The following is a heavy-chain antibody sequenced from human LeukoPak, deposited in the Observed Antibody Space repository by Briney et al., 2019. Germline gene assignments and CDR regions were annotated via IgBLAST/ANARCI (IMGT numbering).Heavy chain of an antibody. J-gene: IGHJ4*02. CDR1: GFTFSSYG. V-gene: IGHV3-30*03. D-gene: IGHD2/OR15-2a*01. CDR2: ISYDGSNK. CDR3: ARGVYYFDY. Sequence: GGSLRLSCAASGFTFSSYGMHWVRQAPGKGLEWVAVISYDGSNKYYADSVKGRFTISRDNSKNTLYLQMNSMRAEDTAVYYCARGVYYFDYWGQGTLVTVSS.